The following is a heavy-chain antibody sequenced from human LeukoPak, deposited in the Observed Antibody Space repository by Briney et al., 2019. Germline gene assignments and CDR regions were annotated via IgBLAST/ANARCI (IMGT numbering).Heavy chain of an antibody. J-gene: IGHJ5*02. D-gene: IGHD4-17*01. Sequence: CSVKVSCKTSGGTFNNSAISWVRQAPGQGLEWLGGITPLFGTAGYAQKFRGRVTITKDETTRTVYLELTSLTSDDTAVYYCARDVHGDYGSGWFGPWGQGTLVSVSS. V-gene: IGHV1-69*05. CDR3: ARDVHGDYGSGWFGP. CDR2: ITPLFGTA. CDR1: GGTFNNSA.